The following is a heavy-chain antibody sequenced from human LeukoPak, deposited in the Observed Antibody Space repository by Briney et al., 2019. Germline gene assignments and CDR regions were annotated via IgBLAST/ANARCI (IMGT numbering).Heavy chain of an antibody. CDR2: IYTSGST. J-gene: IGHJ4*02. CDR3: ARDRCSCGSCFVGDFDY. Sequence: PSETLSPTCTVSGGSISSYYWSWIRQPAGKGLEWIGRIYTSGSTNYNPSLKSRVTMSVDTSKNQFSLKLSSVTAADTAVYYCARDRCSCGSCFVGDFDYWGQGTLVTVSS. V-gene: IGHV4-4*07. D-gene: IGHD2-15*01. CDR1: GGSISSYY.